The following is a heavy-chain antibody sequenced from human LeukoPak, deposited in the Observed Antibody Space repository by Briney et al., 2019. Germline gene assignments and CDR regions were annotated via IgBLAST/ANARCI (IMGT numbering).Heavy chain of an antibody. Sequence: SETLSLTCAVYGGSFSGYYWSWIRQPPGKGLEWIGEINHSGSTNYNPSLKSRVTISVDTSKNQFSLKLSSVTAADTAVYYCAREGYCSSTSCYGRGFDYWGQGTLVTVSS. CDR2: INHSGST. V-gene: IGHV4-34*01. D-gene: IGHD2-2*01. CDR3: AREGYCSSTSCYGRGFDY. J-gene: IGHJ4*02. CDR1: GGSFSGYY.